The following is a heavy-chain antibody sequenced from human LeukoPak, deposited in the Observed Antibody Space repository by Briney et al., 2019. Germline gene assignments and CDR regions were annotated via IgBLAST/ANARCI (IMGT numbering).Heavy chain of an antibody. CDR3: ARGPVLRFLEWLYPRNYYYYGMDA. CDR2: ISAYNGNT. D-gene: IGHD3-3*01. J-gene: IGHJ6*02. Sequence: ASVKVSCKASGYTFTSYGISWVRQAPGQGLEWMGWISAYNGNTNYAQKLQGRVTMTTDTSTSTAYMELRSLRSDDTAVYYCARGPVLRFLEWLYPRNYYYYGMDAWGQGTTVTVSS. V-gene: IGHV1-18*01. CDR1: GYTFTSYG.